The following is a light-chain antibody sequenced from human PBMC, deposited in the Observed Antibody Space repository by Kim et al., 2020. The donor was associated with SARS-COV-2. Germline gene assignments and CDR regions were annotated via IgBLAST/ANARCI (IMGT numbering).Light chain of an antibody. CDR3: QQSYSTPLT. V-gene: IGKV1-39*01. CDR2: AAS. CDR1: QSITGY. Sequence: ASVGDRVTITCRARQSITGYLHWYQQKPGKAPKLLIYAASILQAGVPSRFSGSGSGTDFTLTISSLEPEDVATYYCQQSYSTPLTFGGGTKVDIK. J-gene: IGKJ4*01.